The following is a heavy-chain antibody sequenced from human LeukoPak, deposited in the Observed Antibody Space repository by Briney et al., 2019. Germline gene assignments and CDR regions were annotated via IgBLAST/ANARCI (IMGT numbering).Heavy chain of an antibody. J-gene: IGHJ3*02. V-gene: IGHV3-64D*09. D-gene: IGHD3-3*01. CDR3: VKMRTYDFWTYDAFDI. CDR2: ISSNGGST. CDR1: GFTFSSYA. Sequence: PGGSLRLSCSASGFTFSSYATHWVRQAPGKGLEYVSAISSNGGSTYYADSVKGRFTISRDNSKNALYLQMSSLRAEDTAVYYCVKMRTYDFWTYDAFDIWGQGTMVTVSS.